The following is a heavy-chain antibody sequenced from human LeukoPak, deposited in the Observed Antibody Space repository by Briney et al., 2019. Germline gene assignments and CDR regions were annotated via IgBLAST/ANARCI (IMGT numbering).Heavy chain of an antibody. CDR1: GFSFSGYG. CDR2: IWNDGSNK. CDR3: AKGESITSAWFDS. V-gene: IGHV3-33*06. J-gene: IGHJ5*01. Sequence: GRSLRLSCAASGFSFSGYGMHWVRQAPGKGLEWVAVIWNDGSNKYYADSVKGRLTISRDTSKNTLYLQINSLRGEDTAVYYCAKGESITSAWFDSWGQGTLVTVSS. D-gene: IGHD5-24*01.